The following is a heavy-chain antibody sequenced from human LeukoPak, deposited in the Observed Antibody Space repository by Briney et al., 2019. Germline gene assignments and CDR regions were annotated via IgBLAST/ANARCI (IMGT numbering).Heavy chain of an antibody. V-gene: IGHV4-59*08. D-gene: IGHD5-24*01. CDR2: IYYRGTT. CDR3: ARLGDGFNTAGGFDY. CDR1: GGSISSYY. Sequence: SETLSLTCTVSGGSISSYYWSWIRQSPGKGLEWIANIYYRGTTHYNPSLKSRVTISVDTSKKQFSLKLSSVTAADTAVYYCARLGDGFNTAGGFDYWGQGTLVTVS. J-gene: IGHJ4*02.